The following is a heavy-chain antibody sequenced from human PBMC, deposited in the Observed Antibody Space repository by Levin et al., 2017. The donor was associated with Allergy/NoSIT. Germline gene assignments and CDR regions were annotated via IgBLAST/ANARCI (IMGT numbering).Heavy chain of an antibody. CDR3: ARVTVAARYYYYGMDV. V-gene: IGHV7-4-1*02. D-gene: IGHD2-15*01. J-gene: IGHJ6*02. CDR1: GYTFTSYA. CDR2: INTNTGNP. Sequence: GESLKISCKASGYTFTSYAMNWVRQAPGQGLEWMGWINTNTGNPTYAQGFTGRFVFSLDTSVSTAYLQISSLKAEDTAVYYCARVTVAARYYYYGMDVWGQGTTVTVSS.